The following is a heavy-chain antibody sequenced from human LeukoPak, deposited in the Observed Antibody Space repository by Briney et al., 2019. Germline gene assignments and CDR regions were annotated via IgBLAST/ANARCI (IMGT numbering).Heavy chain of an antibody. CDR1: GYTFTSYD. D-gene: IGHD3-9*01. CDR2: MNPNSGNT. J-gene: IGHJ3*02. V-gene: IGHV1-8*01. Sequence: EASVKVSCKASGYTFTSYDINWVRQATGKGLEWMGWMNPNSGNTGYAQTFQGRVTMTRNTSTSTAYIELSSLRSEDTAVYYCARGGSFGWLLGSDAFDIWGQGTMVTVSS. CDR3: ARGGSFGWLLGSDAFDI.